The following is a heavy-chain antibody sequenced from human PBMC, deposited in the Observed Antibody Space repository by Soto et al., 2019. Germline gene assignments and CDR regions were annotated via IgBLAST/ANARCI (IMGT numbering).Heavy chain of an antibody. CDR2: IWYDGSNK. CDR3: ARDALLEYSSSSYYYYMDV. D-gene: IGHD6-6*01. J-gene: IGHJ6*03. Sequence: GGSLRLSCAASGFTFSSYGMHWVRQAPGKGLEWVAVIWYDGSNKYYADSVKGRFTISRDNSKNTLYLQMNSLRAEDTAVYYCARDALLEYSSSSYYYYMDVWGKGTTVTVSS. CDR1: GFTFSSYG. V-gene: IGHV3-33*01.